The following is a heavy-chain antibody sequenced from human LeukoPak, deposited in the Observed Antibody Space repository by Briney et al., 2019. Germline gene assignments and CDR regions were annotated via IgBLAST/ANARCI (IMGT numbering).Heavy chain of an antibody. J-gene: IGHJ4*02. V-gene: IGHV1-18*01. Sequence: ASVKVSCKASGYTFTSYGISWVRQAPGQGLEWMGWISAYNGNTNYAQKLQGRVTMTTDTSTSTAYMELRSLRSDDTAVYYCAKGCGYSGYDCGAHFDYWGQGTLVTVSS. CDR1: GYTFTSYG. CDR2: ISAYNGNT. CDR3: AKGCGYSGYDCGAHFDY. D-gene: IGHD5-12*01.